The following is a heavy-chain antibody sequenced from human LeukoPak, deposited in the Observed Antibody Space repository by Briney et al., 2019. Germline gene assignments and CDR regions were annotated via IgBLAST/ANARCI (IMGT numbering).Heavy chain of an antibody. CDR3: ARPSPPGDGYNPCDY. CDR1: GFTFHNFA. V-gene: IGHV3-30*04. Sequence: QPGGSLRLSCVASGFTFHNFAMHWVRQAPGKGLEWVAVISNGERNKYYTDSVKGRFTISRDNSKNTVYLQMNSLRTEDTAVYYCARPSPPGDGYNPCDYWGPGALVIVSS. CDR2: ISNGERNK. D-gene: IGHD5-24*01. J-gene: IGHJ4*02.